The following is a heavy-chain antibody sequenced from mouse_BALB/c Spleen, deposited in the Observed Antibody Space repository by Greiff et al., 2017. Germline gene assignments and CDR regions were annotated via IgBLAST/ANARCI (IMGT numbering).Heavy chain of an antibody. J-gene: IGHJ4*01. CDR3: ARRGVSPYYAMDY. Sequence: QVQLQQPGAELVKPGASVKLSCKASGYTFTSYWMHWVKQRPGQGLEWIGEINPSNGRTNYNEKFKSKATLTVDKSSSTAYMQLSSLTSEDSAVYYCARRGVSPYYAMDYWGQGTSVTVSS. CDR1: GYTFTSYW. V-gene: IGHV1S81*02. CDR2: INPSNGRT.